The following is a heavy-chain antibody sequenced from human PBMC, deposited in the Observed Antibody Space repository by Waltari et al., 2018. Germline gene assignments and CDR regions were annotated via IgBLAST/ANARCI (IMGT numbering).Heavy chain of an antibody. V-gene: IGHV4-39*01. D-gene: IGHD3-16*01. Sequence: QLQLQESGPGLVKPSETLSLTCPVSGGSISSSPLFWGWIRQPLGKGLEWIGSIYDSGTTYYNPSLKSRVTISVDTSKNQFSLKVNSVTAADTAVYYCATHPPSQLGVVLNWFDPWGQGILVTVSS. CDR1: GGSISSSPLF. J-gene: IGHJ5*02. CDR2: IYDSGTT. CDR3: ATHPPSQLGVVLNWFDP.